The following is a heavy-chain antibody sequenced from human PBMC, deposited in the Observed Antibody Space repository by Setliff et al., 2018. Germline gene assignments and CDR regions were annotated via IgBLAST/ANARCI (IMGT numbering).Heavy chain of an antibody. Sequence: GGSLRLSCAASGFTFSSYAMSWVRQAPGKGLEWVSAISGSGGSTYYADSVKGRLTVSRDNSKNTLYLEMDGLRPEDTAVYYCANSRVTNFRGHLYLPRGLDVWGQGTTVTVSS. V-gene: IGHV3-23*01. J-gene: IGHJ6*02. CDR2: ISGSGGST. D-gene: IGHD3-16*01. CDR3: ANSRVTNFRGHLYLPRGLDV. CDR1: GFTFSSYA.